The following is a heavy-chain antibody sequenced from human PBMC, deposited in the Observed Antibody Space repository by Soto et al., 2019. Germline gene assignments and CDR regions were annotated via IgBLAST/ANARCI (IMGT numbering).Heavy chain of an antibody. J-gene: IGHJ5*02. Sequence: PGGSLRLSCTASGFTFGDSAMSWFRQAPGKGLEWVGFIRSKAYGGTTHYAASVKGRFTISRDDSKSIAYLQMNSLKTEDTAVYYCSTNYYDSSGYDNWFDPWGQGTLVTVSS. CDR1: GFTFGDSA. CDR3: STNYYDSSGYDNWFDP. CDR2: IRSKAYGGTT. V-gene: IGHV3-49*03. D-gene: IGHD3-22*01.